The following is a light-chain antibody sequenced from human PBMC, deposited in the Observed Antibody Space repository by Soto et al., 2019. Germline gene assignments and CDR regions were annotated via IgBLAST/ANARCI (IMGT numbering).Light chain of an antibody. V-gene: IGLV1-44*01. Sequence: QSVLTQPPSASETPGQRVTNSCSGSGSSIGTNTVNWYRQLPGTAPKLLIYGNNQRPSGVPDRFSGSKSGTSASLAISGLRSEDEAEYYCTAWDGSLNNVLFGGGTKVTVL. CDR1: GSSIGTNT. J-gene: IGLJ2*01. CDR2: GNN. CDR3: TAWDGSLNNVL.